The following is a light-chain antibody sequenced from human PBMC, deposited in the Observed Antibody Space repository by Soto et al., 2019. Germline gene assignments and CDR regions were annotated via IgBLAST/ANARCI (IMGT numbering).Light chain of an antibody. CDR3: QKYSSVPV. Sequence: EIVLTQSPGTLSLSPGERATLSCRASQSVSSSYLAWYQQKPGQAPRLLIYGASSRATGIPDRFSGSGSGTDFTLTINSLQPEDVATYSCQKYSSVPVFGPGTKVDIK. V-gene: IGKV3-20*01. CDR2: GAS. J-gene: IGKJ3*01. CDR1: QSVSSSY.